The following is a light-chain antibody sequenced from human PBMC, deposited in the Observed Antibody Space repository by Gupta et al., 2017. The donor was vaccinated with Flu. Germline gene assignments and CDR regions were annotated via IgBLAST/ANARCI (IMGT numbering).Light chain of an antibody. CDR1: SNNVGNQG. J-gene: IGLJ3*02. CDR3: AAGDSSLNEAV. V-gene: IGLV10-54*04. CDR2: RNN. Sequence: QAGLTQPPSVSKGLRQTATLTCTGNSNNVGNQGAAWLQKHQGHPPTVLSDRNNNRPSGMSERFSASRSGNTASLTITGLQPEDEADYYCAAGDSSLNEAVFGGGTKVTVL.